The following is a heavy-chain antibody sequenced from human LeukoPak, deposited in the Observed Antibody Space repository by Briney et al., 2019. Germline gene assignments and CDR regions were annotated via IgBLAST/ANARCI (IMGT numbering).Heavy chain of an antibody. CDR3: ARKIDPRAFDI. Sequence: GASVKVSCKASGYTFTSYDINWVRQATGQGLEWMGIINPSGGSTAYAQKFQGRVTMTRDTSTSTVYMELSSLRSEDTAVYYCARKIDPRAFDIWGQGTMVTVSS. J-gene: IGHJ3*02. CDR2: INPSGGST. V-gene: IGHV1-46*01. CDR1: GYTFTSYD. D-gene: IGHD3-9*01.